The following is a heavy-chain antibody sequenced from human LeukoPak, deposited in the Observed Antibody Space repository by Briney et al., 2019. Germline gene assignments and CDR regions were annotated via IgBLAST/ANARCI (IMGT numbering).Heavy chain of an antibody. CDR1: GYTFTSYY. Sequence: ASVKVSCKASGYTFTSYYISWMRQALGQGLQWMGRISAYNGQTNYAQKVQGRVTMTTDTSTSTVYMELRSLRSDDTAVYYCAWDSGAFEIWGQGTMVTVSS. CDR3: AWDSGAFEI. CDR2: ISAYNGQT. J-gene: IGHJ3*02. V-gene: IGHV1-18*01.